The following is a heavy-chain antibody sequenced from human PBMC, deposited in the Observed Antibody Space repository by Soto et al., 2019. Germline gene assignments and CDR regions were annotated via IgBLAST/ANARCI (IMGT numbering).Heavy chain of an antibody. D-gene: IGHD5-18*01. Sequence: EVQLLESGGGLVLPGGSLRLSCAASGFTFSSYAMSWVRQAPGKGLEWVSGISGSGGSTYYADSVKGRFTISRDSSKNTVYLQMNSLRAEDTAVYYCAKGLFPYDNYGANWFDPWGQGSLVTVSS. CDR3: AKGLFPYDNYGANWFDP. CDR1: GFTFSSYA. V-gene: IGHV3-23*01. CDR2: ISGSGGST. J-gene: IGHJ5*02.